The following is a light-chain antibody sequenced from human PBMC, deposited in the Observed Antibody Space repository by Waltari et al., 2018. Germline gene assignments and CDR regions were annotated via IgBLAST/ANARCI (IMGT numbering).Light chain of an antibody. CDR2: DAS. CDR3: QQYNRWPPIT. Sequence: EIVMTQSPATLSVAPGETATPSCRASQSVSSNVAWYQKKPGQAPELLIYDASTRATSIPAKFRGSGSGTEFTLTISSLQSEDFAVYYCQQYNRWPPITFGHGTRLEIK. CDR1: QSVSSN. V-gene: IGKV3-15*01. J-gene: IGKJ5*01.